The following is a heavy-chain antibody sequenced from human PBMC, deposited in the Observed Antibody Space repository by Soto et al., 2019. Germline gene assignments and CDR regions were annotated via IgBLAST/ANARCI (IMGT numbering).Heavy chain of an antibody. CDR2: INPNNGGT. CDR1: GYFFTSYY. D-gene: IGHD3-10*01. V-gene: IGHV1-2*02. CDR3: AREVTYGGGSFSLGL. J-gene: IGHJ4*02. Sequence: QVQLVQSGAEVEKPGASVKVSCKTSGYFFTSYYIHWVRQAPGQGLEWMGWINPNNGGTNSAQKFQGTVTMTSDTSINTAYMEITSLRSDDPALYYCAREVTYGGGSFSLGLWGQGTLVTVSS.